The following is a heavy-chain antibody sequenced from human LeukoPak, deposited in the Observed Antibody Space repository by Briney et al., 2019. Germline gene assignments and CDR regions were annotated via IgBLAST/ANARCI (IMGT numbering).Heavy chain of an antibody. Sequence: GGSLRLSCAASGFTFSSYAMSWVRQAPGKGLEWVAVIWNDGSKKYYADSVKGRFTISRDNSKNTLYLQMNSLRAEDTAVYYCARPGERWDSWYFDLWGRGTLVTVSS. CDR2: IWNDGSKK. J-gene: IGHJ2*01. CDR3: ARPGERWDSWYFDL. CDR1: GFTFSSYA. D-gene: IGHD7-27*01. V-gene: IGHV3-33*08.